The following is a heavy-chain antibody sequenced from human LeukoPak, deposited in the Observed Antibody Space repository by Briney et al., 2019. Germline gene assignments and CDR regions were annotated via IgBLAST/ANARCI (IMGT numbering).Heavy chain of an antibody. J-gene: IGHJ4*02. V-gene: IGHV3-11*01. D-gene: IGHD3-22*01. CDR2: ISSSGSTI. Sequence: GGSLRLSCAASGFTFSDYYMSWIRQAPGKGLEWVSYISSSGSTIYSADSVKGRFTISRDDAKNSLYLQMNSLRAEDTAVYYCARGHARRGRGYYDSSGALDYWGQGTLVTVSS. CDR3: ARGHARRGRGYYDSSGALDY. CDR1: GFTFSDYY.